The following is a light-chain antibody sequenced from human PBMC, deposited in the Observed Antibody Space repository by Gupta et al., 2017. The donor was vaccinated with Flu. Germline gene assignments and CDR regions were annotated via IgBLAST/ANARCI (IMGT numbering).Light chain of an antibody. V-gene: IGKV3-15*01. CDR3: QHENCGHAPNT. Sequence: EIVMTQSPATLSVSPGERATLSCRASQSVSSNLAWYQQKPGQAPRLLIYGASTRAQGIPDRCSGSGVGPETNITISSRQLEDSEVFYSQHENCGHAPNTLGQGTRLEMK. CDR2: GAS. CDR1: QSVSSN. J-gene: IGKJ2*01.